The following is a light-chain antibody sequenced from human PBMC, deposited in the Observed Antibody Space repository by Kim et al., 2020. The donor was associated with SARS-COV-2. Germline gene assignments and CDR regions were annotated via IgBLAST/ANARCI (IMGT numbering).Light chain of an antibody. CDR1: NIGSKS. Sequence: SYELTQPPSVSVAPGKTARITCGGNNIGSKSVHWYQQKPGQAPVVVIYYDADRPSGIPERFSGSNSGNTATLTISRVEAGDEADYYCQVWDSSGEHWV. V-gene: IGLV3-21*04. CDR2: YDA. CDR3: QVWDSSGEHWV. J-gene: IGLJ3*02.